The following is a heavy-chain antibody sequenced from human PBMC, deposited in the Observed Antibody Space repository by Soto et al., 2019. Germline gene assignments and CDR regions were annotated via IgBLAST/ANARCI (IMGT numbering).Heavy chain of an antibody. CDR2: IYYLGST. D-gene: IGHD1-1*01. Sequence: QVQLQASGPGLVKPSETLSLTCTVSGGSISSYYWSWIRQPPGKGLEWIGYIYYLGSTNYNPSLKSRVIISVDTSKNQFSLKLSSVTAADTAVYYCAREEWNGQIAYWGQGTLVTVSS. CDR1: GGSISSYY. J-gene: IGHJ4*02. V-gene: IGHV4-59*01. CDR3: AREEWNGQIAY.